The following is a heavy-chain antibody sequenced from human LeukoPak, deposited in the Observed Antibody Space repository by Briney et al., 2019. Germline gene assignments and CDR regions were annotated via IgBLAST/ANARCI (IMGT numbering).Heavy chain of an antibody. CDR1: GFTFTTYW. Sequence: PGGSLRLSCAASGFTFTTYWMHWVRQVPGKGLVWVARINTDGRVTTYADSVEGRFTVSRDNAENTLYLQMNDLRPEDTAVYYCIRETHVGLHLEYWGQGTLATVTS. D-gene: IGHD3-10*02. V-gene: IGHV3-74*01. CDR2: INTDGRVT. CDR3: IRETHVGLHLEY. J-gene: IGHJ4*02.